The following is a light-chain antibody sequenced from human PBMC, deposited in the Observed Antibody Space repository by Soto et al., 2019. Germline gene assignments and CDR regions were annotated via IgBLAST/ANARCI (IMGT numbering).Light chain of an antibody. CDR2: ANN. CDR3: QSYDSGLPWV. Sequence: QSVLTQPPSVSGAPGQRVTISCTGSSSSIGAGYDVHWYQQLPETVPKLLIYANNNRPSGVPDRFSGSKSGTSASLAITGLQPEDEATYYCQSYDSGLPWVFGGGTKLTVL. J-gene: IGLJ3*02. V-gene: IGLV1-40*01. CDR1: SSSIGAGYD.